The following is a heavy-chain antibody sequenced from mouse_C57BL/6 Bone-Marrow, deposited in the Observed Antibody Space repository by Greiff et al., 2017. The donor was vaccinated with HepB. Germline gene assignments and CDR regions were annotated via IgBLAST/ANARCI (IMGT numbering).Heavy chain of an antibody. J-gene: IGHJ4*01. CDR2: ISYDGSN. V-gene: IGHV3-6*01. D-gene: IGHD1-1*01. CDR1: GYSITSGYY. Sequence: VQLKESGPGLVKPSQSLSLTCSVTGYSITSGYYWNWIRQFPGNKLEWMGYISYDGSNNYNPSLKNRISITRDTSKNQFFLKLNSVTTEDTDTYYCARGGFITTVVAKGYYAMDYWGQGTSVTVSS. CDR3: ARGGFITTVVAKGYYAMDY.